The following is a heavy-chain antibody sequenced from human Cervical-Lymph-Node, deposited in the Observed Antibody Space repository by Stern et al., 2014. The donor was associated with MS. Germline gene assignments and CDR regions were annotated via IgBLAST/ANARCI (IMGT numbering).Heavy chain of an antibody. V-gene: IGHV3-30*18. CDR2: ISYDVISR. Sequence: VQLVESGAGVVQPGRSLRLSCAASGFTFSNSGMHWVRQAPGTGLEWVALISYDVISRLYADSMSGRFTISRDTSKNTLYLQMNSLRADDTAVYYCAKAPVVYSAPLDYWGQGTLVTVSS. CDR3: AKAPVVYSAPLDY. J-gene: IGHJ4*02. D-gene: IGHD4-23*01. CDR1: GFTFSNSG.